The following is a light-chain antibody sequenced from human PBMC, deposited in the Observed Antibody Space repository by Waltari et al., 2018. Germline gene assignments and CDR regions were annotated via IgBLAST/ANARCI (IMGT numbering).Light chain of an antibody. J-gene: IGKJ4*01. Sequence: DIVMTQSPDSLAVSLGERATINCKSSQSVLHSSNNRDQLAWYQQKPGQRPKLLISWAATRKSGVPALVRGGGSGTDFTLTISCLQVEDVAVYYGQQCSTIPLTFGGGTKVEIK. CDR2: WAA. V-gene: IGKV4-1*01. CDR3: QQCSTIPLT. CDR1: QSVLHSSNNRDQ.